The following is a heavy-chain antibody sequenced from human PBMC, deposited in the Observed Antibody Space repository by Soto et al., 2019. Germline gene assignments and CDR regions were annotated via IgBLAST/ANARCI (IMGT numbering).Heavy chain of an antibody. CDR1: GFTFSNAW. CDR2: IYYSGMT. J-gene: IGHJ4*02. Sequence: GSLRLSCAASGFTFSNAWMSWVRQAPGKGLEWVGDIYYSGMTRYNPSLKSRVTISVDTSMNQFSLKLTSVTAADTAIYYCARHGYYYDSTGYYYFVWGQGTLVTVS. CDR3: ARHGYYYDSTGYYYFV. V-gene: IGHV4-4*02. D-gene: IGHD3-22*01.